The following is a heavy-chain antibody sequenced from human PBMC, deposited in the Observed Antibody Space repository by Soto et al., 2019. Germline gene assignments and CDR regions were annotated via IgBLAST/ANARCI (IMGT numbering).Heavy chain of an antibody. CDR2: IYSGGST. Sequence: EVQLVESGGGLIQPGGYLRLSCAASGFTVSSNSMSWVRQAPGKGLEWVSVIYSGGSTYYADSVKGRFTISIDNSKNTLYLQTNSLRAEDTAVYYFARDRVESGYPEYFQHWGQGTLVTVSS. CDR1: GFTVSSNS. CDR3: ARDRVESGYPEYFQH. V-gene: IGHV3-53*01. J-gene: IGHJ1*01. D-gene: IGHD3-22*01.